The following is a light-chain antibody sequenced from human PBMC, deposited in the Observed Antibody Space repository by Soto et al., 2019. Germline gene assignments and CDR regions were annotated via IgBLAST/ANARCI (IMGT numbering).Light chain of an antibody. J-gene: IGLJ2*01. CDR2: DVS. Sequence: QSALTQPRSVSGSPGQSVTISCTGTSSDVGHYNYVSWYQQHPGKAPKLMVYDVSKRPSGVPDRFSGSKSGNTASLTISGLQAEDEADYYCCSYADSYTYVVFGGGTKVTVL. V-gene: IGLV2-11*01. CDR1: SSDVGHYNY. CDR3: CSYADSYTYVV.